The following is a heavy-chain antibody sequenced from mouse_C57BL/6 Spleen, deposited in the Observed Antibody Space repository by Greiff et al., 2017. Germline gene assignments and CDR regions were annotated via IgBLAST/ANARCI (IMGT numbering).Heavy chain of an antibody. J-gene: IGHJ2*01. V-gene: IGHV1-81*01. Sequence: QVQLQQSGAELARPGASVKLSCKASGYTFTSYGISWVKQRTGQGLEWIGEIYPRSGNTSYNEKFKGKATLTADKSSSTAYMELRSLTSEDSAVYFCARREDYYGYYFDYWGQGTTLTVSS. CDR2: IYPRSGNT. D-gene: IGHD1-1*01. CDR3: ARREDYYGYYFDY. CDR1: GYTFTSYG.